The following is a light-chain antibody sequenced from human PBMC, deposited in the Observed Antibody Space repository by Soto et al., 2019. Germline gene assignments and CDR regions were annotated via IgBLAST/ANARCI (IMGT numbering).Light chain of an antibody. CDR1: QSISNY. CDR2: AAF. Sequence: DIQMTQSPSSLSASVGDRVTITCRASQSISNYLNWYQHKPGKAPKLLIYAAFSLQSAVPSRFSGSGSGTDFTLSINSLQPEDFATYYCQQTYSTPRTFAQGTKVEIK. J-gene: IGKJ1*01. V-gene: IGKV1-39*01. CDR3: QQTYSTPRT.